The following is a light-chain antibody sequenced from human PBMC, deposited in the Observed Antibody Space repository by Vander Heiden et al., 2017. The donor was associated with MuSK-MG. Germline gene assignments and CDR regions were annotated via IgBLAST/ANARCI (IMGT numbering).Light chain of an antibody. J-gene: IGKJ1*01. CDR3: QQPSNWPPWT. CDR2: DAS. V-gene: IGKV3-11*01. CDR1: QSVSSY. Sequence: EIVFTQSPATLSLSPGERATLSCRASQSVSSYLAWYQQKPGQAPRLLIYDASNRATGIPARFSGSGYGKDFTLTISSLEPEDFAVYYCQQPSNWPPWTFGQRTKVEIK.